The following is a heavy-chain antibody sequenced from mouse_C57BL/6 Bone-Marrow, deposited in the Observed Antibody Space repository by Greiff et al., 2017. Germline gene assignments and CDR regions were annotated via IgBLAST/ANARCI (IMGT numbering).Heavy chain of an antibody. CDR2: INPSSGYT. D-gene: IGHD1-1*01. CDR1: GYTFTSYT. Sequence: VQLQQSGAELARPGASVKMSCKASGYTFTSYTMHWVQQRPGQGLEWIGYINPSSGYTKYNQKFKDKATLTADKSSSTAYMQLSSLTSEDSAVYYCASYGSSYGDFDYWGQGTTLTVSS. J-gene: IGHJ2*01. CDR3: ASYGSSYGDFDY. V-gene: IGHV1-4*01.